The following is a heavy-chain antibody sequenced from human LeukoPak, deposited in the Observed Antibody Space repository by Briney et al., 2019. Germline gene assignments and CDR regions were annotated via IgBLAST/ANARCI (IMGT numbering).Heavy chain of an antibody. CDR2: ISGSGTTT. V-gene: IGHV3-23*01. CDR1: GFSFNSYV. J-gene: IGHJ4*02. Sequence: PGGSLRLSCAASGFSFNSYVMTWVRQTPGKGLEWVSAISGSGTTTYYADSVKGRFPISRDKSENTLYLQINSLSAGHRAVYYCAISKFVISGWSHLDYWGLGTLVIASS. D-gene: IGHD6-19*01. CDR3: AISKFVISGWSHLDY.